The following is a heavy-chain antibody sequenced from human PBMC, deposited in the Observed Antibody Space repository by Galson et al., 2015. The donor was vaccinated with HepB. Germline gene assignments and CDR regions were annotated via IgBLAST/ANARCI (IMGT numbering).Heavy chain of an antibody. CDR1: GFIFNSYA. Sequence: SLRLSCAASGFIFNSYAMTWVRQAPGKGLEWVAFISYDGSNKYHADSVKGRFTISRDNSKNTLYLQMNSLRPEDTAVYYCAREPYSSGWSKRGRYFDYWGQGALVTVSS. CDR2: ISYDGSNK. D-gene: IGHD6-19*01. CDR3: AREPYSSGWSKRGRYFDY. V-gene: IGHV3-30-3*01. J-gene: IGHJ4*02.